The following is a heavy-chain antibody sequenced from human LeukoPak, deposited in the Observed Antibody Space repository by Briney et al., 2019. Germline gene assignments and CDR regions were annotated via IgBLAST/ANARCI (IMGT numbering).Heavy chain of an antibody. V-gene: IGHV3-23*01. CDR2: ISGPGGST. CDR3: AKDTTRYYFDY. Sequence: GGSLRLSCAASGFTFSSYAVSWVRQAPGKGLEWVSGISGPGGSTYYADSVKGRFTISRDNSKNTLYLQMNSLRAEDTAVYYCAKDTTRYYFDYWGRGTLVTVSS. J-gene: IGHJ4*02. D-gene: IGHD1-26*01. CDR1: GFTFSSYA.